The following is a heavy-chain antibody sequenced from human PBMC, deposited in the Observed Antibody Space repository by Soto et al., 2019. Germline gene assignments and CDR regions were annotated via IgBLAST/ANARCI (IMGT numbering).Heavy chain of an antibody. Sequence: EVLLLESGGGLVQPGGSLRLSCVASGFTFKNYAMRWVRQAPGKGLEWVSGISGSGAITYYADSVRGRFTISRDNSKNTLYLQLNSLRAEDTAIYYCAKDRQFRSYYESAGHYNNWGQGTLVTVSS. CDR2: ISGSGAIT. D-gene: IGHD3-10*01. CDR1: GFTFKNYA. V-gene: IGHV3-23*01. J-gene: IGHJ4*02. CDR3: AKDRQFRSYYESAGHYNN.